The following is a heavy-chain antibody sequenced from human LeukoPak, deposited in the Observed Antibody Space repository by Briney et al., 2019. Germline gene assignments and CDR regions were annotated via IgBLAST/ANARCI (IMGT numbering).Heavy chain of an antibody. V-gene: IGHV4-59*01. CDR2: IYYSGST. CDR1: GGSISSYY. J-gene: IGHJ3*02. CDR3: ARLGYCSSTSCHDAFDI. Sequence: SETLSLTCTVSGGSISSYYWSWIRQPPGKGLVWIGYIYYSGSTNYNPSLKSRVTISVDTSKNQFSLKLSSVTAADTAVYYCARLGYCSSTSCHDAFDIWGQGTMVTVSS. D-gene: IGHD2-2*01.